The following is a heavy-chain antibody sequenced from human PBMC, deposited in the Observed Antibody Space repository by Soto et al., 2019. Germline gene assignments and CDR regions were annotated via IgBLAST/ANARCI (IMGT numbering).Heavy chain of an antibody. CDR2: IIPIFGTA. V-gene: IGHV1-69*12. CDR1: GGTFSSYA. J-gene: IGHJ4*02. CDR3: ARDQPNSRYCSGGSCYSGDY. Sequence: QVQLVQSGAEVKKPGSSVKVSCKASGGTFSSYAISWVRQAPGQGLEWMGGIIPIFGTANYAQKFQGRVTITADESTSTAYMELSSLRSEDTAVYYCARDQPNSRYCSGGSCYSGDYWGQGTLVTVSS. D-gene: IGHD2-15*01.